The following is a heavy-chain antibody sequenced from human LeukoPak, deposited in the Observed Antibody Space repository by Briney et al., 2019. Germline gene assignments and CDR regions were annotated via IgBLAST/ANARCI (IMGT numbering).Heavy chain of an antibody. CDR3: ARYLLRCAAAGTRNAFDI. CDR2: INRSGST. D-gene: IGHD6-13*01. J-gene: IGHJ3*02. CDR1: GWSFSGYY. V-gene: IGHV4-34*01. Sequence: SETLSLNGAVYGWSFSGYYWSWIGQPPGKGREGSGEINRSGSTNYNQYLQSRVPISVDTSKNHFSMKLSSGTAADEAVYHCARYLLRCAAAGTRNAFDIWGQGPMVTVSS.